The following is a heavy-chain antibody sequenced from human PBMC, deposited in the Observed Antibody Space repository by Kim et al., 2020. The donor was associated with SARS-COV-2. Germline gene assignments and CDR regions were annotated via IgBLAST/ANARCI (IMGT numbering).Heavy chain of an antibody. CDR3: ARGRREVRGVIMFDY. V-gene: IGHV1-46*01. J-gene: IGHJ4*02. Sequence: QKFQGRVTMTRDTSTSTVYMELSSLRSEDTAVYYCARGRREVRGVIMFDYWGQGTLVTVSS. D-gene: IGHD3-10*01.